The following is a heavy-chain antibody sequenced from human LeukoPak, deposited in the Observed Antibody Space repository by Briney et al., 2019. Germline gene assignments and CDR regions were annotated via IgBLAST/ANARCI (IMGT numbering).Heavy chain of an antibody. CDR2: FYHGGST. J-gene: IGHJ4*02. D-gene: IGHD3-10*01. CDR1: GYSISTGYY. CDR3: ASLRTGDFDY. V-gene: IGHV4-38-2*02. Sequence: PSETLSLTCTVSGYSISTGYYWDWIRQPPGQGLGWIGTFYHGGSTYYNPSLKSRVTISVDTSKNQFSLNLTSVTAADTAVYYCASLRTGDFDYWGQGALVTVSS.